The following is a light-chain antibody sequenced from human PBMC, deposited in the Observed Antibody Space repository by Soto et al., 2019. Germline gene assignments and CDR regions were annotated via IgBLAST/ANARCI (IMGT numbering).Light chain of an antibody. Sequence: DIQMTQSPSSLSASVGDRVTVTCRASQSISFYLNWYQHNPGKAPKLLIYAASILQSGVPSRFSGSGSGTDFTLTISSLQPEDFATYSCHQTYSTPWTFGQGTKVEI. V-gene: IGKV1-39*01. CDR3: HQTYSTPWT. J-gene: IGKJ1*01. CDR1: QSISFY. CDR2: AAS.